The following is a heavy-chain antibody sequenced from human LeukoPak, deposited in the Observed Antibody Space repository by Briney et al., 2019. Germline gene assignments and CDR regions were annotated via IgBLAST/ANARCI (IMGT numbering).Heavy chain of an antibody. CDR1: GGSISSYY. Sequence: SETLSLTCTVSGGSISSYYWSWIRQPPGKGLEWIGYIYYSGSTNYNPSLKSRVTISVDTSKNQFSLKLSSVTAADTAVYYCARDPNDFGDYGAFDIWGQGTLVTVSS. D-gene: IGHD4-17*01. V-gene: IGHV4-59*01. CDR2: IYYSGST. J-gene: IGHJ3*02. CDR3: ARDPNDFGDYGAFDI.